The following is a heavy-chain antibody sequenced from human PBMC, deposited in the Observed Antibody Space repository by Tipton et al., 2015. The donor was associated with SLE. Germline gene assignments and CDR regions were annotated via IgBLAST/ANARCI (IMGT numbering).Heavy chain of an antibody. Sequence: GSLRLSCTVSGGSISGSSSYYWAWIRQPSGKGLEWIGSIYFSGNTYYNPSLKGRVTISVDTSKNQFSLKLNSVTAADTAVYYCARRYSSAPFDYWGQGTLVNVSS. CDR3: ARRYSSAPFDY. CDR2: IYFSGNT. CDR1: GGSISGSSSYY. V-gene: IGHV4-39*01. D-gene: IGHD5-18*01. J-gene: IGHJ4*02.